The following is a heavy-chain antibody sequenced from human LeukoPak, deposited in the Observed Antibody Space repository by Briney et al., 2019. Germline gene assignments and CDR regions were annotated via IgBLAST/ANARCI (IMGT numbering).Heavy chain of an antibody. CDR1: GYTFTGYY. CDR3: ARDVGVDSIVPFDI. J-gene: IGHJ3*02. V-gene: IGHV1-2*02. Sequence: GASVKVSCKASGYTFTGYYMHWVRQAPGQGLEWMGWINPNSGGTNYAQKFQGRVTMTRDTSISTAYMELSSLRSEDTAVYYCARDVGVDSIVPFDIWGQGTMVTVSS. CDR2: INPNSGGT. D-gene: IGHD3-22*01.